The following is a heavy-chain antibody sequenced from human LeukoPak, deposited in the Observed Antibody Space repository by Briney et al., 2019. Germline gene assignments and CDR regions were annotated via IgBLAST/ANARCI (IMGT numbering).Heavy chain of an antibody. D-gene: IGHD5-12*01. Sequence: SETLSLTCTVSGGSISSSNYYWGWIRQPPGKGLEWIGSIYYSGSTFYNPSLKSRATISVDTSMNQFSLNLTSATAADTAVYYCARREAGTENPDIVASTYFDYWGRGTLVTVSS. CDR3: ARREAGTENPDIVASTYFDY. CDR1: GGSISSSNYY. J-gene: IGHJ4*02. V-gene: IGHV4-39*07. CDR2: IYYSGST.